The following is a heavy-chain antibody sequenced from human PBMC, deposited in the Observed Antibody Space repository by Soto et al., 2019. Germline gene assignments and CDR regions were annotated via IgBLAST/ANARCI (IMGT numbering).Heavy chain of an antibody. CDR1: GFTFSSYA. J-gene: IGHJ3*02. Sequence: GGSLRLSCAASGFTFSSYAMSWVRQAPGKGLEWVSAISGSGGSTYYADSVKGRFTISRDNSKNTLYLQMNSLRAEDTAVYYCANPYFKPIFKPYDSSGPDAFDIWGQGTMVTVSS. V-gene: IGHV3-23*01. CDR2: ISGSGGST. CDR3: ANPYFKPIFKPYDSSGPDAFDI. D-gene: IGHD3-22*01.